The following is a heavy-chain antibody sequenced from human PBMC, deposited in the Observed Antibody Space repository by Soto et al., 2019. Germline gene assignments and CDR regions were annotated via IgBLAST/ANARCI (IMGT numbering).Heavy chain of an antibody. J-gene: IGHJ6*02. V-gene: IGHV1-46*01. D-gene: IGHD6-25*01. CDR1: GYILTTYS. CDR2: INPSSGRT. CDR3: ARDRGARLLIYGMDV. Sequence: QVQLVQSGAEVKKPGASVKVSCKASGYILTTYSMHWVRQAPGQGLEGMGVINPSSGRTSYAPKFQGRVTMTGDTSTSAVYMELSSLRPEDTAVYYCARDRGARLLIYGMDVWGQGTTVTVSS.